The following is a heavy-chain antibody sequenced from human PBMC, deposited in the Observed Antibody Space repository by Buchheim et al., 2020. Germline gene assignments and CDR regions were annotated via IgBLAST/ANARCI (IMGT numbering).Heavy chain of an antibody. CDR2: INHSGST. CDR3: ARVEGGSYYCYYMDV. CDR1: GGSFSGYY. J-gene: IGHJ6*03. Sequence: QVQLQQWGAGLLKPSETLSLTCAVYGGSFSGYYWSWIRQPPGKGLEWIGEINHSGSTNYNPSLKSRVTISVDTSKNQFSLKLSSVTTADTAVYYCARVEGGSYYCYYMDVWGKGTT. D-gene: IGHD1-26*01. V-gene: IGHV4-34*01.